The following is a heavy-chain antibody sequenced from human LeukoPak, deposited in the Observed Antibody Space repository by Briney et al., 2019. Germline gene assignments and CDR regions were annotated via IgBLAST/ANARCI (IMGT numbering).Heavy chain of an antibody. J-gene: IGHJ4*02. Sequence: QPGGSLRLSCAASGFTFSSYSMNWVRQAPGKGLEWLSYISSSSTTIYYADSVQGRFTISRDNAKNSLYLQMNSLRAEDTAVYYCARLRFGELDYWGQGILVTVSS. CDR2: ISSSSTTI. V-gene: IGHV3-48*01. CDR3: ARLRFGELDY. D-gene: IGHD3-10*01. CDR1: GFTFSSYS.